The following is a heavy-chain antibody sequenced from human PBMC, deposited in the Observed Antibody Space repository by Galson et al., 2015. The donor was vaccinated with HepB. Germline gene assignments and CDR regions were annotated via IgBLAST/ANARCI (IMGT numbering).Heavy chain of an antibody. Sequence: SLRLSCAASGFTFSTSAMNWVRQAPGTGLEWVSDISSSGATTYYADSVKGRFTISRDNSKNTLYLQMNSLRAEDTALYYCTRILYGSGNYFSAEYFQYWGQGTLVTVSS. V-gene: IGHV3-23*01. CDR3: TRILYGSGNYFSAEYFQY. J-gene: IGHJ1*01. CDR2: ISSSGATT. CDR1: GFTFSTSA. D-gene: IGHD3-10*01.